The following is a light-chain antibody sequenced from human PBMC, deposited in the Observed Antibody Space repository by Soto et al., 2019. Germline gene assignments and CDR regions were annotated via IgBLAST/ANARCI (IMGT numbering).Light chain of an antibody. CDR1: QSVDSSY. V-gene: IGKV3-20*01. J-gene: IGKJ2*01. CDR3: QRDGASSFT. Sequence: EIVLTQSPGTLSLSPGESATLSCRASQSVDSSYLSWYQHKPGQAPRLLIYATSSRATGIPDRFSGSGSGTDFTLIISRLAPEDFALYYCQRDGASSFTFGQGTNLEIK. CDR2: ATS.